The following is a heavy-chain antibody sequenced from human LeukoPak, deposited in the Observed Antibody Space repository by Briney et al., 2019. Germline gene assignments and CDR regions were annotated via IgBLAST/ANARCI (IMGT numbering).Heavy chain of an antibody. D-gene: IGHD3-3*01. J-gene: IGHJ4*02. CDR1: GGSISSTSYY. CDR2: ISYSGTT. V-gene: IGHV4-39*07. CDR3: ARDPDFWSGYYNFDY. Sequence: SETLSLTCTVSGGSISSTSYYWGWIRQPPGKGLEWIGSISYSGTTYYNPSLKSRVTISVDTSKNQFSLKLNSATAADTAVYYCARDPDFWSGYYNFDYWGQGTLVTVSS.